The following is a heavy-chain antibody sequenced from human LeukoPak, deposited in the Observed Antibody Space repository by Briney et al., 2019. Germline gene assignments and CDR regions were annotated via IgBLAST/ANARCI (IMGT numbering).Heavy chain of an antibody. CDR2: IIPIFGTA. J-gene: IGHJ5*02. Sequence: SVKASCKASGGTFSSYAISWVRQAPGQGLEWMGGIIPIFGTANYAQKFQGRVTITTDESTSTAYMELSSLRSEDTAVYYCARQFERYSGYDSNNWFDPWGQGTLVTVSS. CDR1: GGTFSSYA. D-gene: IGHD5-12*01. CDR3: ARQFERYSGYDSNNWFDP. V-gene: IGHV1-69*05.